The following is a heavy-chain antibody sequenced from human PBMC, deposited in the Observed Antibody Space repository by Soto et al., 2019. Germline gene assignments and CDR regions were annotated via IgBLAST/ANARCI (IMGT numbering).Heavy chain of an antibody. V-gene: IGHV3-48*03. CDR3: ARDLGSSSWRYFDP. J-gene: IGHJ5*02. CDR1: GFTFSSYE. Sequence: LRLSCAASGFTFSSYEMNWVRQAPGKGLEWVSYISSSGSTIYYADSVKGRFTISRDNAKNSLYLQMNSLRAEDTAVYYCARDLGSSSWRYFDPWGQGTLVTVSS. CDR2: ISSSGSTI. D-gene: IGHD6-13*01.